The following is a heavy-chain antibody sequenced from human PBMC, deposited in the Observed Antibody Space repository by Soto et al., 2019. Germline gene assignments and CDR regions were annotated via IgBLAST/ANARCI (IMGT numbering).Heavy chain of an antibody. CDR2: ISPGSRYP. V-gene: IGHV3-11*06. D-gene: IGHD2-15*01. CDR3: VRGGGGGLFDP. Sequence: QVQLVESGGGLVPPGGSLRLSCAGSGFTFGDSYMSWIRQAPGKGLEWLSYISPGSRYPAYADSVKGRFTISRDNAKSSLYLQMMSLTEEVTAIYYCVRGGGGGLFDPWGQGTMVTVSS. J-gene: IGHJ5*02. CDR1: GFTFGDSY.